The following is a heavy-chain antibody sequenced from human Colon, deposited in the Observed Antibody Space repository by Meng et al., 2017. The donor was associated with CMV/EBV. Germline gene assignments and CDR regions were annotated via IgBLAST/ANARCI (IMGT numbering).Heavy chain of an antibody. CDR3: AKGAEYFDFWTAPD. V-gene: IGHV3-23*01. CDR1: GFIFSNYA. Sequence: GESLKISCAAPGFIFSNYAMTWVRQAPGKGLEWVSAISGGGTTSFYADSVKGRFTISRDNSRNSLYLQMNSLRADDTAIYYCAKGAEYFDFWTAPDWGQGTLVTVSS. CDR2: ISGGGTTS. D-gene: IGHD3/OR15-3a*01. J-gene: IGHJ4*02.